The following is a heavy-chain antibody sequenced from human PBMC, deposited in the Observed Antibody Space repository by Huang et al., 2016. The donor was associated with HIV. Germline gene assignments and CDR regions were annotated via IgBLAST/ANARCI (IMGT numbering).Heavy chain of an antibody. D-gene: IGHD5-18*01. J-gene: IGHJ3*02. CDR3: ARAKDTWDAYDI. CDR2: ISNDGSNN. CDR1: GFPFNNHA. Sequence: QVQLVESGGGVVQPGRSLRLSCAAFGFPFNNHAMHWVRPAPGKGLGWVAVISNDGSNNYYADSVKGRFTISRDSSKSTLFLHMTSLRTEDTAVYYCARAKDTWDAYDIWGQGTMVIVSS. V-gene: IGHV3-30-3*01.